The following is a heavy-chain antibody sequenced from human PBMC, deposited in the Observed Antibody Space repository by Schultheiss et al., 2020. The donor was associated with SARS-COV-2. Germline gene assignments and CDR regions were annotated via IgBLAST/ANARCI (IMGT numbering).Heavy chain of an antibody. V-gene: IGHV5-51*01. D-gene: IGHD3-22*01. J-gene: IGHJ4*02. CDR3: ARGMYYYDSSGYYEGDY. CDR2: IYPGDSDT. Sequence: GESLKISCKGSGYSFTSYWIGWVRQMPGKGLEWMGIIYPGDSDTRYSPSFQGQVTISADKSISTAYLQWSSLKASDTAMYYCARGMYYYDSSGYYEGDYWGQGTLVTVSS. CDR1: GYSFTSYW.